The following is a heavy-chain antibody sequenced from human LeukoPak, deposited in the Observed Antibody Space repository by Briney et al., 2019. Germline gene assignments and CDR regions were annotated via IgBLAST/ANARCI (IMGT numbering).Heavy chain of an antibody. V-gene: IGHV3-48*01. CDR2: ITASGTAM. CDR3: VGDDILTGYYSGDY. Sequence: GGSLRLSCAASGFTFSSYPMNWVRQAPGKGLEWVSHITASGTAMFYADSVKGRFTISRDNAKNSLYLQMNSLRAEDTAVYYCVGDDILTGYYSGDYWGQGTLVTVSS. CDR1: GFTFSSYP. D-gene: IGHD3-9*01. J-gene: IGHJ4*02.